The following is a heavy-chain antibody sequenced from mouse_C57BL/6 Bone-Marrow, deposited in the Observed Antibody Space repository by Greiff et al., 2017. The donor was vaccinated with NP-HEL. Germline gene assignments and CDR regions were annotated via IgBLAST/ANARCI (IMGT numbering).Heavy chain of an antibody. J-gene: IGHJ2*01. CDR2: IYPGDGDT. V-gene: IGHV1-82*01. CDR1: GYAFSSSW. CDR3: AYPGYLDY. Sequence: VQLQQSGPELVKPGASVKISCKASGYAFSSSWMNWVKQRPGKGLEWIGRIYPGDGDTNYNGKFKGKATLTADKSSSTAYMQLSSLTSEDSAVYFCAYPGYLDYWGQGTTLTVSS.